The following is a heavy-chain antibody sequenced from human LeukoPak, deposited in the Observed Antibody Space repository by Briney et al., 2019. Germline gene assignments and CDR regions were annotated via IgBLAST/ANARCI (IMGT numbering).Heavy chain of an antibody. D-gene: IGHD3-22*01. CDR1: GFTFSDYY. J-gene: IGHJ4*02. CDR2: ISSSGSTI. CDR3: ARADSSDYVRIGFYFDY. V-gene: IGHV3-11*01. Sequence: GGSLRLSCAASGFTFSDYYMSWIRQAPGKGLEWVSYISSSGSTIYYADSVKGRFTISRDNAKNSLYLQMDSLRAEDTAVYYCARADSSDYVRIGFYFDYWGQGTLVTVSS.